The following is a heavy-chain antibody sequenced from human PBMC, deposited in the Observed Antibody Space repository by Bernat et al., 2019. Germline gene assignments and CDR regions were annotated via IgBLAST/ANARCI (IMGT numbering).Heavy chain of an antibody. Sequence: QVQLVQSGAEVKKPGASVKVSCKVSGYTLTELSMHWVRQAPGKGLEWLGGFDPEDGETIYAQKFQGRVTMTEDTSTDTAYMELSSLRSEDTAVYYCAVGARREITIFGVVHRRVDAFDIWGQGTMVTVSS. CDR3: AVGARREITIFGVVHRRVDAFDI. CDR2: FDPEDGET. V-gene: IGHV1-24*01. D-gene: IGHD3-3*01. J-gene: IGHJ3*02. CDR1: GYTLTELS.